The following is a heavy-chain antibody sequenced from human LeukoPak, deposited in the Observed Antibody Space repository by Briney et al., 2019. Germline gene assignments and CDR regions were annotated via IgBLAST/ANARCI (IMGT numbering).Heavy chain of an antibody. D-gene: IGHD6-6*01. V-gene: IGHV1-18*01. Sequence: GASVKVSCKISGFTFTGYGISWVRQAPGRGLEWMGWISAYNGNTNYAQKLQGRVTMTTDTSTSTAYMELRSLRSDDTAVYYCARGRSDSSSSEVWFDPWGQGTLVTVSS. CDR3: ARGRSDSSSSEVWFDP. CDR2: ISAYNGNT. J-gene: IGHJ5*02. CDR1: GFTFTGYG.